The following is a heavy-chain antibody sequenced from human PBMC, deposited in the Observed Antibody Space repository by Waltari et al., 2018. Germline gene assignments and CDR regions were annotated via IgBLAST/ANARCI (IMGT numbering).Heavy chain of an antibody. Sequence: QVQLQESGPGLVKPSETLSLTCTVSGGSISSHYWSWIRQPPGKGLEWIGYIYYSGSTTYNPSLKSRVTISVDTSKNQFSLKLSSVTAADTAVYYCARHRTGTDYGMDVWGQGTTVTVSS. CDR1: GGSISSHY. D-gene: IGHD1-1*01. J-gene: IGHJ6*02. CDR3: ARHRTGTDYGMDV. V-gene: IGHV4-59*08. CDR2: IYYSGST.